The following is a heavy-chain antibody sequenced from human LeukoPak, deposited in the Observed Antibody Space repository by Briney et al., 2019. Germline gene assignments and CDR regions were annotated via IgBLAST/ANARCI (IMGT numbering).Heavy chain of an antibody. CDR2: ISSSGSTI. V-gene: IGHV3-48*03. CDR3: ARRIGYSSSWARTGYSSGWYDYYYGMDV. J-gene: IGHJ6*02. CDR1: GLTFSSYE. D-gene: IGHD6-19*01. Sequence: GGSLRLSCAASGLTFSSYEMNWVRQAPGKGLEWVSYISSSGSTIYYADSVKGRFTISRDNAKNSLYLQMNSLRAEDTAVYYCARRIGYSSSWARTGYSSGWYDYYYGMDVWGQGTTVTVSS.